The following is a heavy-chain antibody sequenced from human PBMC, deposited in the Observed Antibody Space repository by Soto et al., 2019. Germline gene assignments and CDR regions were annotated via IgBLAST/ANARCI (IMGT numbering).Heavy chain of an antibody. V-gene: IGHV1-69*02. D-gene: IGHD6-19*01. CDR2: IIPILGIA. CDR3: ARVYSSGWYVG. CDR1: GGTFSSYT. J-gene: IGHJ4*02. Sequence: QVQLVQSGAEVKKPGSSVKVSCKASGGTFSSYTISWVRQAPGQGLEWMGRIIPILGIANYAQKFQGRVTITADKSTSTAYMELSSMRSEDTAVYYCARVYSSGWYVGWGQGTLVTVSS.